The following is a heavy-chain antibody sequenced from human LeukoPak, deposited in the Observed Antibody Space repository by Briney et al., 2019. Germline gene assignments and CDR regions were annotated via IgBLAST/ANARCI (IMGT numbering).Heavy chain of an antibody. CDR2: INHSGST. D-gene: IGHD3-3*01. J-gene: IGHJ4*02. Sequence: SETPSLTCAVYGGSFSGYYWSWIRQPPGKGLEWIGEINHSGSTSFNPSLKSRVTISVDTSKNQFSLKLSSVTAADTAVYYCARVDFWSGYYRDYWGQGTLVTVSS. CDR1: GGSFSGYY. V-gene: IGHV4-34*01. CDR3: ARVDFWSGYYRDY.